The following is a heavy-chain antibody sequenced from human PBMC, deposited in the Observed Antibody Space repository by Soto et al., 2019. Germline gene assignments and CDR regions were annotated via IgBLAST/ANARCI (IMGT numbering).Heavy chain of an antibody. V-gene: IGHV4-59*01. J-gene: IGHJ6*02. CDR1: GGSFSSYY. D-gene: IGHD3-3*01. Sequence: KSSETLSLTCTVSGGSFSSYYWSWIRQPPGKGLEWIGYIYYSGSTNYNPSLKSRVTISVDTSKNQFSLKLSSVTAADTAVYYCARDATIFGVVPYYYMDVWGQGTTVTVSS. CDR2: IYYSGST. CDR3: ARDATIFGVVPYYYMDV.